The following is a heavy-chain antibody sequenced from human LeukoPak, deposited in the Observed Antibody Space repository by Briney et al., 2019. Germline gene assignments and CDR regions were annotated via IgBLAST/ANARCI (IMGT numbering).Heavy chain of an antibody. Sequence: GGSLRLSCAASGFTFSSHWMSWVRQAPGKGLEWVANIKKDGSEKYYVDAVKGRFTISRDNAKTSLYLQMNSLRAEDTAVYYCARAAYSSTWYSRYFDLWGRGTLVTVSS. CDR1: GFTFSSHW. D-gene: IGHD6-13*01. V-gene: IGHV3-7*01. J-gene: IGHJ2*01. CDR2: IKKDGSEK. CDR3: ARAAYSSTWYSRYFDL.